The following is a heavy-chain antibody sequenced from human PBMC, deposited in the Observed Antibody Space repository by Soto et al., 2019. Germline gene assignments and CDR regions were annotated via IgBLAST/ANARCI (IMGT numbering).Heavy chain of an antibody. CDR1: GFTFSSYG. J-gene: IGHJ3*02. CDR2: IWYDGSNK. CDR3: ARDPWSFAFDI. D-gene: IGHD3-10*01. Sequence: GGSLRLSCAASGFTFSSYGMHWVRQAPGKGLEWVAVIWYDGSNKYYADSVKGRFTISRDNSKNTLYLQMNSLRAEDTAVYYWARDPWSFAFDIWGQGTMVPVSS. V-gene: IGHV3-33*01.